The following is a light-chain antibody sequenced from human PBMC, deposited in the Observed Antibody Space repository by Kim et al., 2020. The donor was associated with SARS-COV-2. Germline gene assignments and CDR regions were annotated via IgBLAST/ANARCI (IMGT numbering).Light chain of an antibody. V-gene: IGLV1-47*01. CDR3: AEWDDNLSGL. Sequence: PGQRVTISCSGSSSIRGNDYVYRYQQVPGTEPKRLIDRDNQRPSGGPDRCSGAKSGTSASLAISGVRCEEEADYYCAEWDDNLSGLFGGGTQLTVL. CDR2: RDN. J-gene: IGLJ3*02. CDR1: SSIRGNDY.